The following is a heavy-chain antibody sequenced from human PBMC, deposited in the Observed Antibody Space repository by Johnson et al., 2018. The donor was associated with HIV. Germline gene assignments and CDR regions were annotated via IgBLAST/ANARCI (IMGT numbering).Heavy chain of an antibody. D-gene: IGHD3-22*01. J-gene: IGHJ3*02. CDR2: IKQDGSEK. CDR3: VRPRVSSGRHGAFDI. V-gene: IGHV3-7*01. CDR1: GFTFSNYW. Sequence: EVQLVESGGGFVQPGGSLRLSSAASGFTFSNYWMSWVRQAPGKGLEWVANIKQDGSEKYYVDSVKGRFNISRDNAKNSLFLQMNSLRAEDTAVYYCVRPRVSSGRHGAFDIWGQGTMVTVSS.